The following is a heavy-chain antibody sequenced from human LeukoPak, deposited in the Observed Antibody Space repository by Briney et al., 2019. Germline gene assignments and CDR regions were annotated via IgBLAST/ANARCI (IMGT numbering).Heavy chain of an antibody. J-gene: IGHJ6*03. CDR3: ASLYYYDSSGSAGYYYYMDV. CDR2: IIPIFGTA. D-gene: IGHD3-22*01. CDR1: GSTFSSYA. V-gene: IGHV1-69*05. Sequence: SVKVSRKASGSTFSSYAISWVRQAPGQGLEWMGGIIPIFGTANYARKFQGRVTITTDETTSTAYMELSSLRSEDTAVYYCASLYYYDSSGSAGYYYYMDVWGKGTTVTVSS.